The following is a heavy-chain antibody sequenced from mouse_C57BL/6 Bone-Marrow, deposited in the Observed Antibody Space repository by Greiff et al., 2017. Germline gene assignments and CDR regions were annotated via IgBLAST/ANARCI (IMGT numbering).Heavy chain of an antibody. J-gene: IGHJ4*01. CDR1: GFTFSDYG. CDR3: ARPDSSGYYYAMDY. CDR2: ISSGSSTI. Sequence: EVQGVESGGGLVKPGGSLKLSCAASGFTFSDYGMHWVRQAPEKGLEWVAYISSGSSTIYYADTVKGRFTISRDNAKNTLFLQMTSLRSEDTAMYYCARPDSSGYYYAMDYWGQGTSVTVSS. D-gene: IGHD3-2*02. V-gene: IGHV5-17*01.